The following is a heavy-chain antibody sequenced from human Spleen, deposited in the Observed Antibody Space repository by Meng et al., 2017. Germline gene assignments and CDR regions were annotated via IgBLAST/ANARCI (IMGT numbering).Heavy chain of an antibody. J-gene: IGHJ3*01. V-gene: IGHV1-2*06. Sequence: ASVKVSCKASGYIFTSYYIHWVRQAPGQRPEWMGRINTHYGGTDYAQKFQARVTMTRDTSTSTASMDLRRLESDDTAVYYCARGGAASYYDSSGYYFDSFDVWGQGTMVTVSS. CDR3: ARGGAASYYDSSGYYFDSFDV. CDR1: GYIFTSYY. D-gene: IGHD3-22*01. CDR2: INTHYGGT.